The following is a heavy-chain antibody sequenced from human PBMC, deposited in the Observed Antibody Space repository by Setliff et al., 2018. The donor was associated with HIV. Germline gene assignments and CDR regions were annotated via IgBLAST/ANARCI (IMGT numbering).Heavy chain of an antibody. CDR1: GFTISDYW. Sequence: GGSLRLSCAASGFTISDYWMTWVRQAPGKGLEWVANIKQDGSENTFYADSVKGRFTISRDNSLNTVYLQMNSLRAEDTAVYYCAKVEIASRPRGFDYWGQGTLVTVSS. V-gene: IGHV3-7*05. CDR3: AKVEIASRPRGFDY. CDR2: IKQDGSENT. J-gene: IGHJ4*02. D-gene: IGHD6-6*01.